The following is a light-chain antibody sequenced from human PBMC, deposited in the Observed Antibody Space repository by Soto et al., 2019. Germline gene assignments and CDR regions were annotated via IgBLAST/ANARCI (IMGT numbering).Light chain of an antibody. Sequence: QLVLTQSSSASASLGSSVKLTCTLSSGHSSYIIAWHQQQPGKAPRYLMKLEGSGSYNKGSGVPDRFSCSSSGADRSLTISNLQFEDEADYYCETWDSNTHTVFGGGTKVTVL. CDR2: LEGSGSY. J-gene: IGLJ3*02. CDR3: ETWDSNTHTV. V-gene: IGLV4-60*02. CDR1: SGHSSYI.